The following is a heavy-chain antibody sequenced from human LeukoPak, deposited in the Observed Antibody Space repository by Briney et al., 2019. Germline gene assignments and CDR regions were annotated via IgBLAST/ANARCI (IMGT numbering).Heavy chain of an antibody. CDR3: ARFRVRGVITYYYGVDV. V-gene: IGHV4-59*08. J-gene: IGHJ6*02. D-gene: IGHD3-10*01. Sequence: SETLSLTCTVSGGSISSYYWSWIRQPPGKGLEWIGYIYYSGSTNYNPSLKSRVTISVDTSKNQFSLKLSSVTAADTAVYYCARFRVRGVITYYYGVDVWGQGTTVTVSS. CDR2: IYYSGST. CDR1: GGSISSYY.